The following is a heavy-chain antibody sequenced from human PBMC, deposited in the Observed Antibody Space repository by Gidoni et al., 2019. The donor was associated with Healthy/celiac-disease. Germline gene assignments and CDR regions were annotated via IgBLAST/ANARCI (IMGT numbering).Heavy chain of an antibody. D-gene: IGHD2-2*01. CDR2: IIPIFGTA. CDR1: GGTFSSYA. V-gene: IGHV1-69*01. J-gene: IGHJ6*02. CDR3: ARGRAGMPAAESTNDYYYYGMDV. Sequence: QVQLVQSGAEVKKPGSSVKVSCKASGGTFSSYAISWVRQAPGQGLEWMGGIIPIFGTANYAQKFQGRVTITADESTSTAYMELSSLRSEDTAVYYCARGRAGMPAAESTNDYYYYGMDVWGQGTTVTVSS.